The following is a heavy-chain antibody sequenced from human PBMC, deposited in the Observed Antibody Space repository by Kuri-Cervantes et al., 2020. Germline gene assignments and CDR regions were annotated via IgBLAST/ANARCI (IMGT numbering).Heavy chain of an antibody. V-gene: IGHV3-21*01. D-gene: IGHD2-15*01. CDR1: GFTFSSYE. CDR2: ISSSSSYI. Sequence: GGSLRLSCAASGFTFSSYEMNWVRQAPGKGLEWVSSISSSSSYIYYADSVKGRFTISRDNAKNSLYLQMNSLRAEDTAVYYCARDLIVDWFDPWGQGTLVTVSS. CDR3: ARDLIVDWFDP. J-gene: IGHJ5*02.